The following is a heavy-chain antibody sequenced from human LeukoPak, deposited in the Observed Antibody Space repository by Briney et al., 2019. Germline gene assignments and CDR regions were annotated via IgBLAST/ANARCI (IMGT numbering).Heavy chain of an antibody. D-gene: IGHD6-19*01. Sequence: GESLKISCKGSGYRFTGYWIGWVRQMPGKGLEWLGIIYPGDSDTRYSPSFQGQVTISADKSISTAYLQWSSLKASDTAMYYCARQGSGWYGLYYYYYMDVWGKGTTVTVSS. V-gene: IGHV5-51*01. CDR2: IYPGDSDT. CDR1: GYRFTGYW. J-gene: IGHJ6*03. CDR3: ARQGSGWYGLYYYYYMDV.